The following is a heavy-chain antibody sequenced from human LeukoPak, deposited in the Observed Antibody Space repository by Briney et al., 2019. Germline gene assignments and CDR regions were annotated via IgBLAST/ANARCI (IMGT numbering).Heavy chain of an antibody. V-gene: IGHV2-5*02. J-gene: IGHJ3*02. CDR1: GFSLSTSGVG. Sequence: SGPTLVNPTQTLTLTCTFSGFSLSTSGVGVGWIRQPPGKALEWLALIYWDDDKRYSPSLKSRLTITKDTSKNQVVLTMTNMDPVDTATYYCAHQRLRGDYYDSSGYYGGGAFDIWGQGTMVTVSS. CDR3: AHQRLRGDYYDSSGYYGGGAFDI. D-gene: IGHD3-22*01. CDR2: IYWDDDK.